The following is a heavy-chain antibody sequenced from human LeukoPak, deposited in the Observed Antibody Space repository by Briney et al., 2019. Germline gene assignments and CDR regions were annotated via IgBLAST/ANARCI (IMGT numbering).Heavy chain of an antibody. CDR2: INHSGST. Sequence: SETLSLTCAVYGGSFSGYYWSWIRQPPGKGLEWIGEINHSGSTNYNPSLKSRVTISVDTSKNQFSLKLSSVTAADTAVYYCARDLTLSYWGQGTLVTVSS. D-gene: IGHD1-14*01. J-gene: IGHJ4*02. CDR1: GGSFSGYY. CDR3: ARDLTLSY. V-gene: IGHV4-34*01.